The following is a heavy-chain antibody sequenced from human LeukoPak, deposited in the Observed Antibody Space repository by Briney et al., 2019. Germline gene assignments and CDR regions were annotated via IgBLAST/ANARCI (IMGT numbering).Heavy chain of an antibody. D-gene: IGHD3-10*01. CDR2: IRSKTDGGTT. CDR3: TTDPRGTMVRGVIR. V-gene: IGHV3-15*01. CDR1: GFTITNAW. Sequence: KPGGSLRLSCVVSGFTITNAWMSWVRQAPGRGLEWVGRIRSKTDGGTTDYAAPVKGRFTISRDDSKNTLYLQMNSLKTEDTAVYYCTTDPRGTMVRGVIRWGQGTLVTVSS. J-gene: IGHJ4*02.